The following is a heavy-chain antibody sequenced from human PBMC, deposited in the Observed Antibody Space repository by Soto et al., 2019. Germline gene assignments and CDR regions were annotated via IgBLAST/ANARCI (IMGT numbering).Heavy chain of an antibody. Sequence: GGSLRLSCAASGFTFSSYAMSWVRQAPGKGLEWVSAISGSGGSTYYADSVKGRFTISRDNSKNTLYLQMNSLRAEDTAVYYCAKDFGCSGGSCSDKGPPLWGQGTMVTVSS. J-gene: IGHJ3*01. D-gene: IGHD2-15*01. CDR1: GFTFSSYA. CDR2: ISGSGGST. CDR3: AKDFGCSGGSCSDKGPPL. V-gene: IGHV3-23*01.